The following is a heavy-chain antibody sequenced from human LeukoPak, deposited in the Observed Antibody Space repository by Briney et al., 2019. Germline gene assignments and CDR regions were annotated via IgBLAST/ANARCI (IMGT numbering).Heavy chain of an antibody. CDR1: GGSISSGDYY. CDR2: IYYSGST. V-gene: IGHV4-30-4*01. J-gene: IGHJ5*02. D-gene: IGHD4-17*01. Sequence: KPSETLSLTCTVSGGSISSGDYYWSWIRQPPGKGLEWIGYIYYSGSTYYNPSLKSRVTISVDTSKNQFSLKLSSVTAADTAVYYCSPYGDYDGWFDPWGQGTLVTVSS. CDR3: SPYGDYDGWFDP.